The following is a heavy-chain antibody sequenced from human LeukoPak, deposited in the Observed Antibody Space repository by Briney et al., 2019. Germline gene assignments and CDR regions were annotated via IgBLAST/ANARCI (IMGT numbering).Heavy chain of an antibody. D-gene: IGHD2-15*01. CDR2: INTNTGNP. CDR3: ARVRYCSGGSCYLNDAFDI. J-gene: IGHJ3*02. V-gene: IGHV7-4-1*02. Sequence: GASVKVSCKASGYTFTSYAMNWVRQAPGQGLEWMGWINTNTGNPTYAQGFTGRFVFSLDTSVSTAYLQISSLKAEDTAVYYCARVRYCSGGSCYLNDAFDIWGQGTMVTVSS. CDR1: GYTFTSYA.